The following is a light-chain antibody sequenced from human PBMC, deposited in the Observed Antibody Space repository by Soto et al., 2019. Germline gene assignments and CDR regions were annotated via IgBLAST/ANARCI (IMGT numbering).Light chain of an antibody. CDR1: QSFSNW. Sequence: DIQMTQSPSTLSASLGERVTITCRASQSFSNWLAWYQQKPGKAPRLLIYDVSSLESGVPSRFSGSASGTEFILTISSLQPEDFSTYYFQQFDRYSWTFGQGTTVEMK. CDR2: DVS. J-gene: IGKJ1*01. CDR3: QQFDRYSWT. V-gene: IGKV1-5*01.